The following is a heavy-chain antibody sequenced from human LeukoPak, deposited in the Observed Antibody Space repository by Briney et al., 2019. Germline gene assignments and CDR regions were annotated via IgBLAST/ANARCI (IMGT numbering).Heavy chain of an antibody. CDR3: AGGGGAGVSFKGDY. D-gene: IGHD6-13*01. V-gene: IGHV3-64*01. CDR1: GFTFSSYA. CDR2: ISGNGDST. Sequence: GGSLRLSCAASGFTFSSYALHWVRQAPGKGLEYVSAISGNGDSTYYVKSVQGRFTISRDNSKNTLYLQMGSLRVEDMAVYYWAGGGGAGVSFKGDYWGQGTLVAVSS. J-gene: IGHJ4*02.